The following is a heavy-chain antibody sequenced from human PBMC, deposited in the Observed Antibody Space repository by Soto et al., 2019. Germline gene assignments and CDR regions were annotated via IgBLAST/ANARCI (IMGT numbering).Heavy chain of an antibody. V-gene: IGHV1-69*01. CDR2: IIPIFGTA. CDR3: AREEKEYSSFDY. J-gene: IGHJ4*02. CDR1: GGTFSSYA. Sequence: QVQLVQSGAEVKKPGSSVKVSCKASGGTFSSYAIRWLRQAPGQGLEWMGGIIPIFGTATYVQKFQGRVTITADESTSTAYMELSSLRSEDTAVYYCAREEKEYSSFDYWGQGTLVTVSS. D-gene: IGHD5-18*01.